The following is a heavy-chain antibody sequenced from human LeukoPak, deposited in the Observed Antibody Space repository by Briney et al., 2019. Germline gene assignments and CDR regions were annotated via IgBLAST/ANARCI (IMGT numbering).Heavy chain of an antibody. V-gene: IGHV3-23*01. CDR1: GFTFSSYA. CDR2: ISGSGGST. Sequence: AGGSLRLSCAASGFTFSSYAMSWVRQAPGKGLEWVSAISGSGGSTYYADPVKGRFTISRDNSKNTLYLQMNSLRAEDTAVHYCTGVTMIVVASLDAFDIWGQGTMVTVSS. J-gene: IGHJ3*02. D-gene: IGHD3-22*01. CDR3: TGVTMIVVASLDAFDI.